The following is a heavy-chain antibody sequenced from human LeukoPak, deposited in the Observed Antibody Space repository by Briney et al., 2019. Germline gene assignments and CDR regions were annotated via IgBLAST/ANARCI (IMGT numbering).Heavy chain of an antibody. CDR1: GGSISSYY. CDR3: ARVPRGDYGTIDY. J-gene: IGHJ4*02. V-gene: IGHV4-59*01. Sequence: PSETLSLTCTVSGGSISSYYWSWIRQPPGKGLEWIGYIYYSGSTNYNPSLKSRVTISVDTSKNQFSLKLSSVTAADTAVYYCARVPRGDYGTIDYWGQGTLVTVSS. D-gene: IGHD4-17*01. CDR2: IYYSGST.